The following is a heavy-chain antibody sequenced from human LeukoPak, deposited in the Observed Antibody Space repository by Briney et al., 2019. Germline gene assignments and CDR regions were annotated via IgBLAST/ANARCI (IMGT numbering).Heavy chain of an antibody. CDR1: GFTFSSCA. D-gene: IGHD6-19*01. Sequence: GGTLRLSCAASGFTFSSCAMSWVRQAPGKGLEWVSGISGSGGHTHYADSVKGRFTISRDNSKNTLYLQMNSLIAEDTAVYYCARDPVGSGWYFLFHYWGQGTLVTVSS. V-gene: IGHV3-23*01. CDR2: ISGSGGHT. J-gene: IGHJ4*02. CDR3: ARDPVGSGWYFLFHY.